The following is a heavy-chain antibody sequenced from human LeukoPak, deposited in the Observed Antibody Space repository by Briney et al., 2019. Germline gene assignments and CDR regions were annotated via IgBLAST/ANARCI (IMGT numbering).Heavy chain of an antibody. Sequence: SQTLSLTCTVSGGFINSGDYYWSWVRQPPGTGLEWIGYSYYRGSGDYHPSLRSRVTISVDTSKNQFSLTLTSVTAADTAVYYCARGDYSNYVRGTWFDPWGQGTLVTVSP. V-gene: IGHV4-30-4*01. CDR3: ARGDYSNYVRGTWFDP. CDR1: GGFINSGDYY. CDR2: SYYRGSG. J-gene: IGHJ5*02. D-gene: IGHD4-11*01.